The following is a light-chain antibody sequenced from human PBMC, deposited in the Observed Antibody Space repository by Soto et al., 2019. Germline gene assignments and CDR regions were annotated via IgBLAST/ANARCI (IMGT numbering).Light chain of an antibody. CDR2: EGS. J-gene: IGLJ2*01. Sequence: HSVLTQPASVSGSPGQSITISCTGTSSDVGSYNLVSWYQQHPGKAPKLMIYEGSKRPSGVSNRFSGSKSGNTASLTISGLQAEDEADYYCCSYAGSVVFGGGTQLTVL. V-gene: IGLV2-23*01. CDR1: SSDVGSYNL. CDR3: CSYAGSVV.